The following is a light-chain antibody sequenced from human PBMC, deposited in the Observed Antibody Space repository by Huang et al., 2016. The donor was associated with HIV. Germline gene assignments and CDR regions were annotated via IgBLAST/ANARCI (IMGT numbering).Light chain of an antibody. J-gene: IGKJ2*01. V-gene: IGKV3-20*01. Sequence: IVLTQSPGTLSLSPGERATLSCRASQSVRSSSLAWYQQKPGQTHRLLIYGAYNRACGIPIRFSGSQSGTDFTLAISSLEPEDFGVYYCQQYGSSPRTFGQGTKLEIK. CDR1: QSVRSSS. CDR2: GAY. CDR3: QQYGSSPRT.